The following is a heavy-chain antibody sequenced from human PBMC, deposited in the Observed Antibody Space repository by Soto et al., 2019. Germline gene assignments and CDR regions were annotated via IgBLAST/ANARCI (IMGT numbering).Heavy chain of an antibody. V-gene: IGHV1-3*01. J-gene: IGHJ4*02. CDR2: INVGNGNT. CDR3: ARVAMATTTNGIFYYDY. D-gene: IGHD2-8*01. CDR1: GYTFTSHT. Sequence: ASVKVSCKASGYTFTSHTIHWVRQAPGQSFEWLGWINVGNGNTRSSHKFQDRVTIDRDTSASTVSMEVSSLRSEDTAIYFCARVAMATTTNGIFYYDYWGQGTQVTVSS.